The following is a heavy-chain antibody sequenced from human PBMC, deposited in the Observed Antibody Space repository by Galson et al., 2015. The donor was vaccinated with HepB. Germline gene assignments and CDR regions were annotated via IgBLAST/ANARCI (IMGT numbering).Heavy chain of an antibody. CDR1: GYTFTSYY. J-gene: IGHJ5*02. CDR2: INPSGGST. CDR3: ATGTLTDDSKGHFNWFDP. Sequence: SVKVSCKASGYTFTSYYMHWVRQAPGQGLEWMGIINPSGGSTSYAQKLQGRVTMTRDTSTSTVYMEPSSLRSEDTAVYCATGTLTDDSKGHFNWFDPWGQGTLVTVSS. V-gene: IGHV1-46*04. D-gene: IGHD2-21*02.